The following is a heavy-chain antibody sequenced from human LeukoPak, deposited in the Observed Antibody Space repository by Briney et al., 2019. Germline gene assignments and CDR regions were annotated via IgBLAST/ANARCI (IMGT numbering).Heavy chain of an antibody. V-gene: IGHV1-69*13. Sequence: ASVKVSCKASGGTFSSYAISWVRQAPGQGLEWMGGIIPIFGTANYAQKFQGRVTITADESTSTAYMELSRLRSDDTAVYYCARGSIESGSYYYYFDYWGQGTLVTVSS. D-gene: IGHD1-26*01. CDR1: GGTFSSYA. CDR2: IIPIFGTA. J-gene: IGHJ4*02. CDR3: ARGSIESGSYYYYFDY.